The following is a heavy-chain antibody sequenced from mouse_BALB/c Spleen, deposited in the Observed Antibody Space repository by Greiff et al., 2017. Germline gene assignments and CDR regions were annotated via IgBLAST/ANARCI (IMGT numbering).Heavy chain of an antibody. CDR2: INPSTGYT. CDR3: ARSTMITMAY. Sequence: VQLVESGAELAKPGASVKMSCKASGYTFTSYWMHWVKQRPGQGLEWIGYINPSTGYTEYNQKFKDKATLTADKSSSTAYMQLSSLTSEDSAVYYCARSTMITMAYWGQGTLVTVSA. D-gene: IGHD2-4*01. J-gene: IGHJ3*01. CDR1: GYTFTSYW. V-gene: IGHV1-7*01.